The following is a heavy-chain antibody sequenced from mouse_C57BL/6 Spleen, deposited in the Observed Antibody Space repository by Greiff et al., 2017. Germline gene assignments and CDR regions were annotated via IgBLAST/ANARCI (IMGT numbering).Heavy chain of an antibody. J-gene: IGHJ3*01. CDR2: ISSGSSTT. CDR3: ANWDKAY. V-gene: IGHV5-17*01. CDR1: GFTFSDYG. Sequence: EVKVVESGGGLVKPGGSLKLSCAASGFTFSDYGMHWVRQAPEKGLAWVAYISSGSSTTYYADTVKGRFTISRDNAKNTLFLQMTSLRSEDTAMYYCANWDKAYWGQGTLVTVSA. D-gene: IGHD4-1*01.